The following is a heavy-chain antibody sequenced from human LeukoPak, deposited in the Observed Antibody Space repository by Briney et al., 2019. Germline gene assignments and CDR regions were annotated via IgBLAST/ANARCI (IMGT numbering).Heavy chain of an antibody. CDR3: AQSRGGWFDP. CDR1: GFTFSSYA. CDR2: ITGSGTNT. D-gene: IGHD3-16*01. Sequence: GGSLRLSCAASGFTFSSYAMGWVRQGPGKGLDWASTITGSGTNTYYADSVKGRFTISRDNSKNTLYLQMNSLRAEDTAIYYCAQSRGGWFDPWGQGTLVTVSS. J-gene: IGHJ5*02. V-gene: IGHV3-23*01.